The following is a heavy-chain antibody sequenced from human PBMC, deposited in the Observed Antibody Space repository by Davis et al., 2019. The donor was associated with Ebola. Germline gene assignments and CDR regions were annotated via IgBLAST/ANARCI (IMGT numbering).Heavy chain of an antibody. CDR3: ARSGIAAAAYYFDY. V-gene: IGHV1-24*01. J-gene: IGHJ4*02. Sequence: ASVKVSCKVSGYTLTELSMHWVRQAPGKGLEWMGGFDPEDGETIYAQKFQGRVTMTRDTSTSTVYMELSSLRSEDTAVYYCARSGIAAAAYYFDYWGQGTLVTVSS. D-gene: IGHD6-13*01. CDR2: FDPEDGET. CDR1: GYTLTELS.